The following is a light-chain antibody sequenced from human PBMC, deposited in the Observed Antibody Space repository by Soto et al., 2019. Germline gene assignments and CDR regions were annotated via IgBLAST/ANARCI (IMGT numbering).Light chain of an antibody. CDR3: QQANSFPIT. CDR1: QGIRSY. Sequence: IQMTQSPSTRSASVVDRVTITCRASQGIRSYLAWYQQRPGKAPELLIYGASTLRPGGASRFSGSGSGTDFTLTISSLQPEDFPTYYCQQANSFPITFGQGTRLEIK. CDR2: GAS. V-gene: IGKV1-9*01. J-gene: IGKJ5*01.